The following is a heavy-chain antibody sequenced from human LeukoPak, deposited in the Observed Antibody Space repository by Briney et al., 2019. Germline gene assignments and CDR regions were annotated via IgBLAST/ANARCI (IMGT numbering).Heavy chain of an antibody. J-gene: IGHJ4*02. CDR3: ARHSAGIVVAGK. V-gene: IGHV5-10-1*01. D-gene: IGHD6-19*01. Sequence: PGESLKISCKGSGYSFTSYWISWVRQMPGKGLEWMGRIDPSDSYTNHSPSFQGHVTISADKSISTVYLQWSSLKASDTAMYYCARHSAGIVVAGKWGQGTLVTVSS. CDR2: IDPSDSYT. CDR1: GYSFTSYW.